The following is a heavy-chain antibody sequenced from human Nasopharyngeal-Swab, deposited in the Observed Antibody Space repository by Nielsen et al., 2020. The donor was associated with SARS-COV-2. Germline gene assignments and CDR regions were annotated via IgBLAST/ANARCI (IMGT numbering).Heavy chain of an antibody. J-gene: IGHJ4*02. CDR3: ARERMTAAGTTYFDY. V-gene: IGHV7-4-1*02. CDR2: INTNTGNP. CDR1: GYTFTSYA. D-gene: IGHD6-13*01. Sequence: ASVQVSCKASGYTFTSYAMNWVRQAPGQGLEWMGLINTNTGNPTYAQGFTGRFVFSLYTSVSTAYMQISSLKAEDTAVYYCARERMTAAGTTYFDYWGQGTLVTVSS.